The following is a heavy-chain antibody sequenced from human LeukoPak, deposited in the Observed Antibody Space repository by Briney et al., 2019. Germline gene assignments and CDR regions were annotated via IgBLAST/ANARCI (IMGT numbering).Heavy chain of an antibody. V-gene: IGHV1-46*01. J-gene: IGHJ5*01. CDR1: GYTFSTYY. CDR2: IHPGVGST. Sequence: ASVKVSCKASGYTFSTYYIHWVRQAPGEGLEWVGLIHPGVGSTNYAQKFRGRVTMTTDTATITVHMELTSLKSEDTAVYYCARDRPHNWFDSWGQGTLDTVSP. CDR3: ARDRPHNWFDS.